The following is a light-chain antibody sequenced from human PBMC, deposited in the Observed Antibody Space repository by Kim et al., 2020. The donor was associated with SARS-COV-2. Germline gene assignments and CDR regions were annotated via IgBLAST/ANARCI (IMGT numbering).Light chain of an antibody. V-gene: IGLV3-9*01. CDR3: QVWDSSTAWV. Sequence: VALGQTARITCGGNNMGSKNVRWYQQKPGQAPVLVIYRDSNRPSGIPERFAGSNSGNTATLTISRAQAGDEADYYCQVWDSSTAWVFGGGTQLTVL. J-gene: IGLJ3*02. CDR1: NMGSKN. CDR2: RDS.